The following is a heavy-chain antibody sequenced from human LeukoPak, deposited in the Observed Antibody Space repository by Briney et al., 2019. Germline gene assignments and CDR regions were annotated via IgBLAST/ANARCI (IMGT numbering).Heavy chain of an antibody. CDR2: IIPILGIA. CDR3: ARLSLTYSNYGDY. V-gene: IGHV1-69*04. J-gene: IGHJ4*02. Sequence: GASVKVSCKASGGTFSSYAISWVRQAPGQGLEWMGRIIPILGIANYAQKFQGRVTITADKSTSTAYMELSSLRSDDTAVYYCARLSLTYSNYGDYWGQGTLVTVSS. CDR1: GGTFSSYA. D-gene: IGHD4-11*01.